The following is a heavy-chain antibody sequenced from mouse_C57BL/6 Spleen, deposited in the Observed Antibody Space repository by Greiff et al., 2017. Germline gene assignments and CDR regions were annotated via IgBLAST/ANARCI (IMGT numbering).Heavy chain of an antibody. J-gene: IGHJ3*01. Sequence: EVKVEESGPGLVKPSPSLSLTCSVTGYSITSGYYWNWIRQFPGNKLEWMGYISYDGSNNYNPSLKNRISITRDTSKNQFFLKLNSVTTEDTATYYCAAYYYGSSAWFACWGQGTLVTVSA. V-gene: IGHV3-6*01. CDR1: GYSITSGYY. CDR3: AAYYYGSSAWFAC. D-gene: IGHD1-1*01. CDR2: ISYDGSN.